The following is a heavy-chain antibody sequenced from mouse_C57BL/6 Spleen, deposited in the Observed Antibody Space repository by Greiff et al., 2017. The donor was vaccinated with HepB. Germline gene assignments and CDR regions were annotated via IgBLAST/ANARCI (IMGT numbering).Heavy chain of an antibody. D-gene: IGHD2-1*01. Sequence: DVMLVESGGGLVKPGGSLKLSCAASGFTFSDYGMHWVRQAPEQGLEWVAYISSGSSTTNYADTVKGRFTISRDNAKNTLFLQMTSLRSEDTAMYYCARRNYYGNYFDYWGQGTTLTVSS. CDR1: GFTFSDYG. J-gene: IGHJ2*01. CDR2: ISSGSSTT. CDR3: ARRNYYGNYFDY. V-gene: IGHV5-17*01.